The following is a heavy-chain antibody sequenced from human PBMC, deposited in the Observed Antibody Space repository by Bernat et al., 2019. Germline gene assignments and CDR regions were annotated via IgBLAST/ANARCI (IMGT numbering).Heavy chain of an antibody. CDR2: FNSDGSST. Sequence: EVQLVESGGGLVQPGGSLRLSCAASGFTFSSSWMHWVRQPPGKGLVWVSRFNSDGSSTTYADSVKGRFTISRDNAKNTVYLQMNSLGAEDTAVYYCARARYYDLIDYWGQGTLVTVSS. D-gene: IGHD3-3*01. CDR1: GFTFSSSW. V-gene: IGHV3-74*01. J-gene: IGHJ4*02. CDR3: ARARYYDLIDY.